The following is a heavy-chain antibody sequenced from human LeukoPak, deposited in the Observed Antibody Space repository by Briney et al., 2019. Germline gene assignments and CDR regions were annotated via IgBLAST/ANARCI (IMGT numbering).Heavy chain of an antibody. CDR1: GGSISSGSYY. Sequence: RPSQTLSLTCTVSGGSISSGSYYWSWIRQPAGKGLEWIGRIYTSGSTNYNPSLKSRVTISVDTSKNQFSLKLSSVTAADTAVYYCARHAPYYYGSGRAYYFDYWGQGTLVTVSS. J-gene: IGHJ4*02. CDR2: IYTSGST. V-gene: IGHV4-61*02. CDR3: ARHAPYYYGSGRAYYFDY. D-gene: IGHD3-10*01.